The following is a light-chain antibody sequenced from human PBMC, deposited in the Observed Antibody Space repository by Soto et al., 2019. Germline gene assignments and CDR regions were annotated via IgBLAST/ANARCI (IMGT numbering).Light chain of an antibody. Sequence: QSALTQPPSASGSPGQSVTISCTGTSSDVGGYNYVSWYQQHPGKAPKLMIYEVSKRPSGVPDRFSGSKSGNTASLTVSGLQAEDEADYYCRSYAGSNGGVFGGGTKVTVL. CDR2: EVS. J-gene: IGLJ2*01. V-gene: IGLV2-8*01. CDR3: RSYAGSNGGV. CDR1: SSDVGGYNY.